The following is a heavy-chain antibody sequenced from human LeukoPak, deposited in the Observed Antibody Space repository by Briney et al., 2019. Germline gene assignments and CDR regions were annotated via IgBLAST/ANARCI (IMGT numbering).Heavy chain of an antibody. CDR3: AKDPLPNDYVWGSYRSY. V-gene: IGHV3-48*04. CDR2: IRSSGSTI. Sequence: GGSLRLSCTASGFTFSGYSMNWVRQAPGKGLEWISYIRSSGSTIYYADSMKGRFTISRDNAKNTLYLQMNSLRAEDTAVYYCAKDPLPNDYVWGSYRSYWGQGTLVTVSS. CDR1: GFTFSGYS. D-gene: IGHD3-16*02. J-gene: IGHJ4*02.